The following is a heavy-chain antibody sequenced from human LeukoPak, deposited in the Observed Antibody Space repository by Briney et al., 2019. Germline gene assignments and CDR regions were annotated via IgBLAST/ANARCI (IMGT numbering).Heavy chain of an antibody. Sequence: GSPVKASCKASGGTFSSYAISWVRQAPGQGLEWMGGIIPIFGTAYYAQKFQGRVTITADKSTSTAYMELSSLRSEDTAVYYCALDTAESYYFDYWGQGTLVTVSS. J-gene: IGHJ4*02. D-gene: IGHD5-18*01. CDR3: ALDTAESYYFDY. CDR2: IIPIFGTA. V-gene: IGHV1-69*06. CDR1: GGTFSSYA.